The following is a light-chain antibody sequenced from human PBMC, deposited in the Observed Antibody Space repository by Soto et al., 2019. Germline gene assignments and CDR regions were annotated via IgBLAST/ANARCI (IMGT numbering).Light chain of an antibody. V-gene: IGKV1D-12*01. Sequence: DIQLTQSPSSVSASVGDRVTITCRASQDIGSWLAWYQQKPGKAPELLIYAASTLQSGVPSRFSGSGSGTDFSLTITRLQPEDFATYYCQQVISFPRTFGQGTRLEIK. CDR3: QQVISFPRT. CDR1: QDIGSW. CDR2: AAS. J-gene: IGKJ2*01.